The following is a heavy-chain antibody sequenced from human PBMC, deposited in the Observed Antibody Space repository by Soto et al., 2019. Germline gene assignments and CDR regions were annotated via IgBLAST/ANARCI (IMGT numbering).Heavy chain of an antibody. J-gene: IGHJ6*02. Sequence: GGSLRLSCAASGFTFSSYGMHWVRQAPGKGLEWVAVISYDGSNKYYADSVKGRFTISRDNSKNTLYLQMNSLRAEDTAVYYCAKDIYCSGGSCYSDDYYYGMDVWGQGTTVTVS. CDR2: ISYDGSNK. CDR1: GFTFSSYG. CDR3: AKDIYCSGGSCYSDDYYYGMDV. V-gene: IGHV3-30*18. D-gene: IGHD2-15*01.